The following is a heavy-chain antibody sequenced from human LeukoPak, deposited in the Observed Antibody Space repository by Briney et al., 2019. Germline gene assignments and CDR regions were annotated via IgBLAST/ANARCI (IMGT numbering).Heavy chain of an antibody. Sequence: SVKVSCKASGGTFSSYAISWVRQAPEQGLQWMGGIIPIFGTANYAQKFQGRVTITADESTSTAYMELSSLRSEDTAVYYCASRVGEDYYDASGWFDPWGQGTQVTVSS. J-gene: IGHJ5*02. V-gene: IGHV1-69*13. CDR3: ASRVGEDYYDASGWFDP. CDR1: GGTFSSYA. D-gene: IGHD3-22*01. CDR2: IIPIFGTA.